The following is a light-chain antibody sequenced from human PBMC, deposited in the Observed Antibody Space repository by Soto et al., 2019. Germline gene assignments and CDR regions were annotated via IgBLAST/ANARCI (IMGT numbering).Light chain of an antibody. CDR2: EDN. CDR3: GTWDSSLSGGG. J-gene: IGLJ3*02. V-gene: IGLV1-51*02. Sequence: QSVLTQPPSVSAAPGQKVTISCSGSSSNIANNYVSWYQQLPGTAPKLLIYEDNRRPSGIPDRFSGSKSGTSATLGITGLQAGDEADYYCGTWDSSLSGGGFGGGTKVTVL. CDR1: SSNIANNY.